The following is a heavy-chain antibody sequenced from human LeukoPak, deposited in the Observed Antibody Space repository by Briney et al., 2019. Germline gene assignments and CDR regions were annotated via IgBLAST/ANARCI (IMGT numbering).Heavy chain of an antibody. CDR1: GFTFSDHY. CDR3: ARGDYYYGMDV. V-gene: IGHV3-72*01. D-gene: IGHD3-16*01. CDR2: TRNKANSYTT. Sequence: GGSLRLSCAASGFTFSDHYMDWVRQAPGKGLEWVGRTRNKANSYTTEYAASVKGRFTISRDDSKNSLYLQMNSLNTEDTAVYYCARGDYYYGMDVWGQGTLVTVSS. J-gene: IGHJ6*02.